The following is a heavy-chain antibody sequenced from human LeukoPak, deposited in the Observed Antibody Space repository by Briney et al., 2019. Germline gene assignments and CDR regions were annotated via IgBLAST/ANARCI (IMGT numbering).Heavy chain of an antibody. CDR3: ARVSGLVVYACVDY. D-gene: IGHD2-8*02. Sequence: SETLSLTCTVSGGSIGSNYWTWIRQPPGKGLEWIGYIYYSGSTYYNPSLKSRVTISVDTSKNQFSLKLSSVTAADTAVYYCARVSGLVVYACVDYWGQGTLVTVSS. V-gene: IGHV4-59*06. J-gene: IGHJ4*02. CDR1: GGSIGSNY. CDR2: IYYSGST.